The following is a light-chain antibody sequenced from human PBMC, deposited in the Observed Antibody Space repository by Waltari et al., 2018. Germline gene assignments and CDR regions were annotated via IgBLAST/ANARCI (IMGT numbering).Light chain of an antibody. CDR3: ASYTTSSTWV. CDR2: SVS. J-gene: IGLJ3*02. Sequence: QSALTQPASVSGSPGQSITISCSGTSSDVGAYEYFSWFQQHPGKVPKLMIYSVSNRPSGVSIRCADSKSGNTASLTISGLQPEDEADYYCASYTTSSTWVFGGGTKLTVL. CDR1: SSDVGAYEY. V-gene: IGLV2-14*01.